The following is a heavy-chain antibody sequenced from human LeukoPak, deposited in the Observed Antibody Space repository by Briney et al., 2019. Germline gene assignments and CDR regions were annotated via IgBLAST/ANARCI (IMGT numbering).Heavy chain of an antibody. V-gene: IGHV3-48*03. CDR2: ISSSGSTI. D-gene: IGHD3-22*01. J-gene: IGHJ4*02. CDR1: GFTFSSYE. CDR3: ARMQEGDSSGYSYSFDY. Sequence: GGSLRLSCAASGFTFSSYEMNWVRQAPGKGLEWVSYISSSGSTIYYADSVKSRFTISRDNAKNSLYLQMNSLRAEDMAVYYCARMQEGDSSGYSYSFDYWGQGTLVTVSS.